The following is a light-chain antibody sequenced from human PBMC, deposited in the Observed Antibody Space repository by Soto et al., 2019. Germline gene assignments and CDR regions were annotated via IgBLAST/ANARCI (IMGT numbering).Light chain of an antibody. CDR2: GAS. V-gene: IGKV3-20*01. CDR3: QQYGRSPPFT. J-gene: IGKJ2*01. Sequence: EIVLTQSPGTLSLSPGERATLSCRASQRVSSTYIAWYQQNPGQAPRLLIYGASSRATGIPDRFSGSGSGTDFTLTISRLETEDFAVYFCQQYGRSPPFTFGRGTKVEIK. CDR1: QRVSSTY.